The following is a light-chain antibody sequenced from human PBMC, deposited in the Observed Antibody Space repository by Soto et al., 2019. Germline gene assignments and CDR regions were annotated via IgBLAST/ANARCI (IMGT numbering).Light chain of an antibody. V-gene: IGKV1-5*03. CDR2: QAS. Sequence: DIQMTQSPSTLSASVGDRVSITCRASQSISRQLAWYQQKPGKAPNLLIYQASNLETGVPSRFTGSGTGTKFTLTISRLPPYDLATYYCLQYQSYWTVRQGTKVEAK. J-gene: IGKJ1*01. CDR3: LQYQSYWT. CDR1: QSISRQ.